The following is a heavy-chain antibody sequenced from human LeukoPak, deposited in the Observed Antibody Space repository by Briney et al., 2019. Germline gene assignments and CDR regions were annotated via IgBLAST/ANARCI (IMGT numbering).Heavy chain of an antibody. V-gene: IGHV1-46*01. J-gene: IGHJ4*02. CDR3: AKSGSSTSCPRDY. CDR2: INPSGSNT. Sequence: ASVKVSCKASGYTFTNYYMHWVRQAPGQGLELVGIINPSGSNTSYAQKCQGSITMTRDKYPSTFYMELSSLRSEDTAVYYCAKSGSSTSCPRDYWGQGTLVTVA. CDR1: GYTFTNYY. D-gene: IGHD2-2*01.